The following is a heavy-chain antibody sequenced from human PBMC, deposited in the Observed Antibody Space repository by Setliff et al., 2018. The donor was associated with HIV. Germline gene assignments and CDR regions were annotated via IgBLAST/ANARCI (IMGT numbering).Heavy chain of an antibody. D-gene: IGHD3-22*01. CDR3: AREIPYSYGGRGHPL. Sequence: SETLSLTCALYGGSFSDYYRSWIRQPPGVGLEWIGEVNRGRRTNYNSSLKSRVTISIDTSRNQFSLTVSSVTAADTAVYYCAREIPYSYGGRGHPLWGQGTLVTVSS. CDR1: GGSFSDYY. V-gene: IGHV4-34*01. CDR2: VNRGRRT. J-gene: IGHJ4*02.